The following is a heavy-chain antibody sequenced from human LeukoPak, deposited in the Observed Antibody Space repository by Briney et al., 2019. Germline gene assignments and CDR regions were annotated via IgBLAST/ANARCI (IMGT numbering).Heavy chain of an antibody. D-gene: IGHD3-9*01. J-gene: IGHJ4*02. CDR1: GYTFIAFF. CDR3: AREDTIRY. Sequence: ASVKVSCKASGYTFIAFFVHWVRQAPGQGLEWMGCINPNTGVTKYAQKFQGRVTMTRDTSISTAFMELSRLKSDDTAVYYCAREDTIRYWGQGTLLTVSS. V-gene: IGHV1-2*02. CDR2: INPNTGVT.